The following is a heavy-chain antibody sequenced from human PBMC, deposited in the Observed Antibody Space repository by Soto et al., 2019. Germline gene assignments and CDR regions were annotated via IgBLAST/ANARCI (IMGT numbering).Heavy chain of an antibody. Sequence: EVQLVESGGGLVQPGRSLRLSCAASGFTFDDYAMHWVRQAPGKGLEWVSGISWNSGSIGYADSVKGRFTISRDNAKNSLYLQMNSLRAEDTALYYCAKDMRAAAGTVGYNWFDPWGQGTLVTVSS. J-gene: IGHJ5*02. V-gene: IGHV3-9*01. D-gene: IGHD6-13*01. CDR2: ISWNSGSI. CDR1: GFTFDDYA. CDR3: AKDMRAAAGTVGYNWFDP.